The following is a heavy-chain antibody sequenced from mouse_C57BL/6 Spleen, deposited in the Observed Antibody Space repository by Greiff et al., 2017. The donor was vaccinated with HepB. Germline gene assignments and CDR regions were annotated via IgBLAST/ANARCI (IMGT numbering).Heavy chain of an antibody. D-gene: IGHD6-2*01. V-gene: IGHV1-61*01. Sequence: VQLQQSGAELVRPGSSVKLSCKASGYTFTSYWMDWVKQRPGQGLEWIGNIYPSDSETHYNQKFKDKATLTVDKSSSTAYMQLSSLTSEDSAVYYCARGGDGSLFDYWGQGTTLTVSS. CDR3: ARGGDGSLFDY. CDR1: GYTFTSYW. J-gene: IGHJ2*01. CDR2: IYPSDSET.